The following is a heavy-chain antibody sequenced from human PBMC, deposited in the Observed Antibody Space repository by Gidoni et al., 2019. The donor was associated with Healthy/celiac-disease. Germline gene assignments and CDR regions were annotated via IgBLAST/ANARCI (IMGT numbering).Heavy chain of an antibody. Sequence: QVQPQQSGPGLVTPSQTLSLTCAISRDSLPSNTAAWNWIRQSQWRGLEWLGRTSYRSKWYNDYAVSVKSRITINPDTSKNQFSLQLNSVTPEDTAVYYCARGYSSSWYRTTFDYWGQGTLVTVSS. CDR2: TSYRSKWYN. CDR1: RDSLPSNTAA. CDR3: ARGYSSSWYRTTFDY. D-gene: IGHD6-13*01. J-gene: IGHJ4*02. V-gene: IGHV6-1*01.